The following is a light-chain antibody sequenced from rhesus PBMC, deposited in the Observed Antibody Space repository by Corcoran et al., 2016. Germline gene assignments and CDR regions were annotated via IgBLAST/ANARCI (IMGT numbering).Light chain of an antibody. CDR1: QSLSNY. V-gene: IGKV1S9*01. Sequence: DIQMTQSPSSLSASVGDRVTITCQASQSLSNYLNWYQQKPGKIPKLLIYRASSLQSGIPSRFSGGGSGTDVTLTISSLQPEDFATYYCQQGYSYPLTFGGGTKVELK. J-gene: IGKJ4*01. CDR3: QQGYSYPLT. CDR2: RAS.